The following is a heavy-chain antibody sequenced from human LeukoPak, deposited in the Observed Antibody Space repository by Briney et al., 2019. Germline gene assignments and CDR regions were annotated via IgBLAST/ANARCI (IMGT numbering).Heavy chain of an antibody. CDR2: ISSGSSYI. D-gene: IGHD4-23*01. Sequence: PGGSLRLSCAASGFTFSSYSMNWVRQAPGKGLEWVSSISSGSSYIYYADSMKGRFTISRDNAKNSLYLQMNSLRAEDTAVYYCARGGNSGLPWWHYFDYWGQGTLVTVSS. J-gene: IGHJ4*02. CDR3: ARGGNSGLPWWHYFDY. CDR1: GFTFSSYS. V-gene: IGHV3-21*04.